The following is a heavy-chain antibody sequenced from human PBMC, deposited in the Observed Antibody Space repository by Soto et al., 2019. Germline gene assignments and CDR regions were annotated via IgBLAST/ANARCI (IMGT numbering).Heavy chain of an antibody. CDR1: GFTFSTYA. CDR2: ISGSDGTT. Sequence: GGSLRLSCVASGFTFSTYAMYWVRQAPGKGLEWVSAISGSDGTTSYVDSVKGRFTISRDNSKNTLYLQMNRLGAEDTAICYCAKGFTPTYSGSYCAFWGQGTQVTVSS. CDR3: AKGFTPTYSGSYCAF. V-gene: IGHV3-23*01. D-gene: IGHD1-26*01. J-gene: IGHJ4*02.